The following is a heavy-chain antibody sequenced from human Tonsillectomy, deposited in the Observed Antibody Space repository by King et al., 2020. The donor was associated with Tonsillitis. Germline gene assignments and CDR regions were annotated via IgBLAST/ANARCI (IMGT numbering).Heavy chain of an antibody. CDR3: AKAGYYDSSGYYGY. D-gene: IGHD3-22*01. CDR1: GFTFSSYA. CDR2: IYSGGSST. V-gene: IGHV3-23*03. J-gene: IGHJ4*02. Sequence: DVQLVESGGGLVQPGGSLRLSCAASGFTFSSYAMSWVRQAPGKGLEWVSVIYSGGSSTYYADSVKGRFTISRDNSKNTLYLQINSLRAEDTAVYYCAKAGYYDSSGYYGYWGQGTLGTVSP.